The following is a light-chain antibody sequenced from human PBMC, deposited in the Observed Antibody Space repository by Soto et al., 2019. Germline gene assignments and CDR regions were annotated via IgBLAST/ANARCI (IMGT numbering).Light chain of an antibody. CDR2: EVS. CDR1: SSDVGGYNY. CDR3: SSYTSSLVV. J-gene: IGLJ2*01. V-gene: IGLV2-14*01. Sequence: QSVLTQPASVSGSPGQSITISCTGTSSDVGGYNYVSWYQQHPGKAPKLMIYEVSNRPSGVSNRFSGSKSGNTASLTISGLQAEDEADYYCSSYTSSLVVFGGGTKLTVL.